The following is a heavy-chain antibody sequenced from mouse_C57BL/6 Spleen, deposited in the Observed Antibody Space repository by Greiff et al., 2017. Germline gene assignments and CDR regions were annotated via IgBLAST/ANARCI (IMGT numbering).Heavy chain of an antibody. CDR2: INPNNGGT. CDR3: ARGDDNYAMDY. V-gene: IGHV1-26*01. D-gene: IGHD2-3*01. J-gene: IGHJ4*01. CDR1: GYTFTDYY. Sequence: VQLQQSGPELVKPGASVKISCKASGYTFTDYYMNWVKQSHGKSLEWIGDINPNNGGTSYNQKFKGKATLTVDKTSSTAYMELRSLTSEDSAVYYCARGDDNYAMDYWGQGTSVTVSS.